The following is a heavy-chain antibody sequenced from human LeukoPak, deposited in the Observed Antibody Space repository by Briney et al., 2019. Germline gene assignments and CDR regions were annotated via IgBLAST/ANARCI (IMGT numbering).Heavy chain of an antibody. Sequence: SETLSLTCTVSGGSISSSSYYWGWIRQPPGKGLEWIGSIYYSGSTYYNPSLKSRVTISVDTSKNQFSLKLSSVTAADTAVYYCARGSPWIQRAFDIWGQGTMVTVSS. D-gene: IGHD5-18*01. CDR2: IYYSGST. V-gene: IGHV4-39*07. CDR1: GGSISSSSYY. J-gene: IGHJ3*02. CDR3: ARGSPWIQRAFDI.